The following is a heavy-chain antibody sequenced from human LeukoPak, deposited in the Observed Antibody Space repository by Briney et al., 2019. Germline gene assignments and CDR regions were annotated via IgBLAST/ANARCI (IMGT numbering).Heavy chain of an antibody. CDR1: GYTFTSYG. Sequence: ASVKVSCKASGYTFTSYGISWARQAPGHGLEWMGWISAYNGNTNYAQKLQGRVTMTTDTSTSTAYMELRSLRSDDTAVYYCARSLIDSYYYDNYFDYWGQGTLVTVSS. V-gene: IGHV1-18*01. CDR2: ISAYNGNT. CDR3: ARSLIDSYYYDNYFDY. D-gene: IGHD3-22*01. J-gene: IGHJ4*02.